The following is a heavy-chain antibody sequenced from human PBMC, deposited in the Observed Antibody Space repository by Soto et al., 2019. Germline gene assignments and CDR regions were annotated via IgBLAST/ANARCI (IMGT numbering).Heavy chain of an antibody. CDR3: ARDSSPYYDFWSGFYTYFDY. Sequence: GGSLRLSCVASGFTFSNYAMNWVRQAPGKGLEWVSSVGVSGGNINYADSVKGRFTISRDNSKNTLYLQMNSLRVEDTAVYYCARDSSPYYDFWSGFYTYFDYWGQGALVTVSS. CDR1: GFTFSNYA. J-gene: IGHJ4*02. CDR2: VGVSGGNI. D-gene: IGHD3-3*01. V-gene: IGHV3-23*01.